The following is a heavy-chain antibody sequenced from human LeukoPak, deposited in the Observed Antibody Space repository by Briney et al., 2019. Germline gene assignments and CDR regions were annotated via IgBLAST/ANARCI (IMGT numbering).Heavy chain of an antibody. V-gene: IGHV4-34*01. J-gene: IGHJ5*02. CDR1: GGSFIGYY. D-gene: IGHD3-10*01. CDR3: ARAYFVDRRWFDP. Sequence: SETLSLTCAVSGGSFIGYYWRWIRQPPGKGLEWIGEINRSGSTNYNPALKSRVTISVDTSKNQFSLKLSSVTAADTAVYYCARAYFVDRRWFDPWGQGTLVTVSS. CDR2: INRSGST.